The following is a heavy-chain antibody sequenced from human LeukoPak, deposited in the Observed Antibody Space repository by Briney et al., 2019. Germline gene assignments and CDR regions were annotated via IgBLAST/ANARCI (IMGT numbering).Heavy chain of an antibody. D-gene: IGHD6-19*01. CDR1: GYTFTGYY. J-gene: IGHJ4*02. V-gene: IGHV1-2*02. Sequence: ASVKVSCKASGYTFTGYYMHWVRQAPGQGLEWMGWINPNSGGTNYAQKFQGRVPMTRDTSISTAYMELSRLRSDDTAVYYCARDNSSGWYYWGQGTLVTVSS. CDR3: ARDNSSGWYY. CDR2: INPNSGGT.